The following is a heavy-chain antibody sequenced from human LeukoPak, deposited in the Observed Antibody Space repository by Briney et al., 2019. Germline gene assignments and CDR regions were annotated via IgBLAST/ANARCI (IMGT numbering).Heavy chain of an antibody. CDR1: GGSIGSFY. J-gene: IGHJ5*02. D-gene: IGHD6-13*01. CDR3: ARQNPAAEGQGLDT. Sequence: SETLSLTCTVSGGSIGSFYWSWIRQPPGKGLDWIGYIYHTGTTSYNPSLKSRVTISVDTSRNQFSLKLASVTAADTAVYYCARQNPAAEGQGLDTWGQGALVTVSS. CDR2: IYHTGTT. V-gene: IGHV4-59*08.